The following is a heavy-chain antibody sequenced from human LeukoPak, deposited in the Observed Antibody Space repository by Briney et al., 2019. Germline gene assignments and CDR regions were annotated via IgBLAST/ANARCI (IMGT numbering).Heavy chain of an antibody. V-gene: IGHV3-23*01. CDR2: ISGSGGST. CDR1: GFTFSSYA. J-gene: IGHJ6*02. CDR3: AKNAGDSLERSSWYYYYYGMDV. Sequence: GGSLRLSCAASGFTFSSYAMSWVRQAPGKGLEWVSAISGSGGSTYYADSVKGRFTISRDNSKNTLYLQMNSLRAEDTAVYYCAKNAGDSLERSSWYYYYYGMDVWGQGTTVTVSS. D-gene: IGHD6-13*01.